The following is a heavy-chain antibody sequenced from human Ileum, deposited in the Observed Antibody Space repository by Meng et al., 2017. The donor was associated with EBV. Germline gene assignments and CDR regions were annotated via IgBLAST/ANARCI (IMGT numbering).Heavy chain of an antibody. V-gene: IGHV4-4*02. J-gene: IGHJ4*02. Sequence: QVHVQGPGPGLVKPSGTLLRSCAVSGGSISRSDWWSWVRQPPGKGLEWIGETSHSGSTNYSPSLKSRVTISLDKSKNQLSLKLNSVTAADTAVYYCASSDYYRSDYWGQGTLVTVSS. CDR2: TSHSGST. CDR3: ASSDYYRSDY. CDR1: GGSISRSDW. D-gene: IGHD3-22*01.